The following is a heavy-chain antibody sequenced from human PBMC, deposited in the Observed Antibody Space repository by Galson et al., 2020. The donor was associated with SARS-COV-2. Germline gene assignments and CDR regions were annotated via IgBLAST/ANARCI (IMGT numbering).Heavy chain of an antibody. CDR1: GFTFSSYA. J-gene: IGHJ4*02. V-gene: IGHV3-30*01. CDR3: ARLLSGYPFDY. CDR2: ISYDGSNK. Sequence: GESLKISCAASGFTFSSYAMHWVRQAPGKGLEWVAVISYDGSNKYYADSVKGRFTISRDNSKNTLYLQMNSLRAEDTAVYYCARLLSGYPFDYWGQGTLVTVSS. D-gene: IGHD3-3*01.